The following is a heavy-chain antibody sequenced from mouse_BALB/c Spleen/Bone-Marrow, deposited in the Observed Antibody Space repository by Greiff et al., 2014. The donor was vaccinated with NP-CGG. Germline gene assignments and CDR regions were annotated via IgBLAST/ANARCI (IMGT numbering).Heavy chain of an antibody. V-gene: IGHV5-6*02. D-gene: IGHD3-2*02. CDR2: ISSGGSST. Sequence: EVKLVESGGDLVKPGGSLKLSCVASGFTFSSYGTSWVRQTPDKRLEWVATISSGGSSTYYPASVKGRFTISRDNAKSTLYLQMSSLNSEDTAMYYCTRRPLQANSYFDCWGQGTTLTVSS. CDR1: GFTFSSYG. CDR3: TRRPLQANSYFDC. J-gene: IGHJ2*01.